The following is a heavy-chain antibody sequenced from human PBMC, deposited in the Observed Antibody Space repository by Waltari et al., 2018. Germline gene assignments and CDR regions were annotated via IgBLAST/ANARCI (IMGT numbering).Heavy chain of an antibody. CDR1: GYTFTDYS. D-gene: IGHD3-3*01. Sequence: EVQLVQSGAEVKKPGATVKISCKVSGYTFTDYSLHWVQQAPGKGLEWMGLVDPEDGETIYAEKFQGRVTITADTSTDTAYMELSSLRSEDTAVYYCATGRITIFGVVPPFDYWGQGTLVTVSS. V-gene: IGHV1-69-2*01. CDR2: VDPEDGET. J-gene: IGHJ4*02. CDR3: ATGRITIFGVVPPFDY.